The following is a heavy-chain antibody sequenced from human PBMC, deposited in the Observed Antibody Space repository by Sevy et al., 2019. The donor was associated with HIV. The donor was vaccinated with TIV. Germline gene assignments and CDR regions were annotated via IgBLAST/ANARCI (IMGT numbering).Heavy chain of an antibody. CDR3: ARDGLTYGGMDV. CDR1: GDSVSSNSAA. V-gene: IGHV6-1*01. J-gene: IGHJ6*02. D-gene: IGHD1-20*01. Sequence: SQTLSLTCAISGDSVSSNSAAWNWIRQSPSRGLEWLGRTYYRSKWYNDYAVSVKSRITINPDTSKNQVSLQLNSVTPEKTAIYYCARDGLTYGGMDVWGQGTTVTVSS. CDR2: TYYRSKWYN.